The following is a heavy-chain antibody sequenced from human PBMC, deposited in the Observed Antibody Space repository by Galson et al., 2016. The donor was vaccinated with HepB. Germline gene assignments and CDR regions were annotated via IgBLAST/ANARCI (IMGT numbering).Heavy chain of an antibody. CDR3: AKGAVGYYDY. D-gene: IGHD4/OR15-4a*01. CDR2: ITSGSGDT. Sequence: SVKVSCKASGYTFDSYFLHWLRQAPGQRPEWMGWITSGSGDTIYSQNFQGRLSITRDTSATTAYMELSGLRSEDTAIYFCAKGAVGYYDYWGQGTLVTVSS. CDR1: GYTFDSYF. J-gene: IGHJ4*02. V-gene: IGHV1-3*01.